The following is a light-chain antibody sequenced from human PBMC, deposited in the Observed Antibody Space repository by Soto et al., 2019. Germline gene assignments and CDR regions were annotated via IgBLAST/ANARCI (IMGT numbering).Light chain of an antibody. CDR1: RSNIGSYA. V-gene: IGLV1-44*01. CDR2: RNN. Sequence: QSVLTQPPSASETAGQRVTISCSGSRSNIGSYAVNWYRQFPGATPKLLIQRNNERPSGVPDRFSGSKSGTSASLAISGLQSEDEADYYCAAWDDSLNGVLFGGGTKLTVL. J-gene: IGLJ2*01. CDR3: AAWDDSLNGVL.